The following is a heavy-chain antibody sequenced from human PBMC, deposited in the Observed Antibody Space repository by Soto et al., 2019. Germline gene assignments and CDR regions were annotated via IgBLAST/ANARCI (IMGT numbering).Heavy chain of an antibody. J-gene: IGHJ4*02. V-gene: IGHV3-7*01. D-gene: IGHD1-26*01. Sequence: GGSLRLSCAASGFTFSSFWMTWVRQAPGKGLEWVANIKQDGSEKYYVDSVKGRFTISRDNARNSLFLEMKSLRSEGTAVYSCVRDRSGSYLEGFDYWGQGTLVTVSS. CDR2: IKQDGSEK. CDR1: GFTFSSFW. CDR3: VRDRSGSYLEGFDY.